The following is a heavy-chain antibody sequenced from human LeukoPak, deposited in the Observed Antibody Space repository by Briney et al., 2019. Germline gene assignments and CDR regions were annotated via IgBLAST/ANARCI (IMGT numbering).Heavy chain of an antibody. CDR2: IRSKVYGGTT. Sequence: GRSLRVSCRSSGFTFGDYVMTWVRQAPGKGLEWVGFIRSKVYGGTTEYAASVKGRLIISRDDSKSIAYLQMNSLETEDTAVYYCTRDYGGFDYWGQGTLVTVSS. D-gene: IGHD4-23*01. J-gene: IGHJ4*02. CDR3: TRDYGGFDY. V-gene: IGHV3-49*04. CDR1: GFTFGDYV.